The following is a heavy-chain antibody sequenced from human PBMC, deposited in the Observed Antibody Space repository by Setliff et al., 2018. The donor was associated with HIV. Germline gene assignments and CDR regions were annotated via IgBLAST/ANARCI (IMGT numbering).Heavy chain of an antibody. Sequence: ASVKVSCKASGYTFTSFYMHWVRQAPGQGLEWMGIINPSGGSTSYAQKFQGRVTMTRDTSTSTVYMELSSLRSEDTAIYYCARSGREANLYGLYGVHYFDYWGQGTLVT. CDR1: GYTFTSFY. CDR3: ARSGREANLYGLYGVHYFDY. V-gene: IGHV1-46*01. D-gene: IGHD4-17*01. CDR2: INPSGGST. J-gene: IGHJ4*02.